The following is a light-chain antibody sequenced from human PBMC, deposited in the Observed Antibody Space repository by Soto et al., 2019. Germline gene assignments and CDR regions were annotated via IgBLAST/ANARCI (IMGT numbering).Light chain of an antibody. CDR2: DDG. Sequence: SYELTQAPSVSVAPGQTARITCGGNNIAIKSVHWYQQKPGHAPVLVVYDDGDRPSGIPERFSGSNSGNTATLTITRVEAGDEADYHCQVWDSSIGHRVVFGGGTKVTVL. J-gene: IGLJ2*01. CDR1: NIAIKS. V-gene: IGLV3-21*02. CDR3: QVWDSSIGHRVV.